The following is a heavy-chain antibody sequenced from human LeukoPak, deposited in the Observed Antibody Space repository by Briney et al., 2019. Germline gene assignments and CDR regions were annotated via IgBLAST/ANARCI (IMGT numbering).Heavy chain of an antibody. V-gene: IGHV4-34*01. CDR1: GGSFSGYY. CDR2: INHSGST. CDR3: ARASRYGYGRNWFDP. Sequence: SETLSLTCAVYGGSFSGYYWSWIRQPPGKGLEWLGEINHSGSTNYNPSLKSRVTISVDTSKNQFSLKLSSVTAADTAVYYCARASRYGYGRNWFDPWGQGTLVTVSS. D-gene: IGHD5-18*01. J-gene: IGHJ5*02.